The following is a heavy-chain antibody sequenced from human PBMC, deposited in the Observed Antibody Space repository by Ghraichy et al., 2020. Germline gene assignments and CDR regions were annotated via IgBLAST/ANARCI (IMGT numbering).Heavy chain of an antibody. J-gene: IGHJ4*02. D-gene: IGHD3-16*02. CDR2: IWYDGSNK. CDR3: ARTRSFGGVIEPFDY. Sequence: GGSLRLSCAASGFTFSSYGMHWVRQAPGKGLEWVAVIWYDGSNKYYADSVKGRFTISRDNSKNTLYLQMNSLRAEDTAVYYCARTRSFGGVIEPFDYWGQGTLVTVSS. V-gene: IGHV3-33*01. CDR1: GFTFSSYG.